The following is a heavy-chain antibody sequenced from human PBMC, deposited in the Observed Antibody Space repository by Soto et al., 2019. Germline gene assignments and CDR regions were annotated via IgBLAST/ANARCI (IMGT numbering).Heavy chain of an antibody. Sequence: RGSLRLSCAASGFTLNNYWMHWVRQAPGRGLVWVSRISSDGKSTTYADSVKGRFTISRDNAKNTLSLQMNSLRADDTAVYYCAKGGRSHLDYWGQGTLVTVSS. V-gene: IGHV3-74*03. CDR3: AKGGRSHLDY. CDR1: GFTLNNYW. CDR2: ISSDGKST. J-gene: IGHJ4*02.